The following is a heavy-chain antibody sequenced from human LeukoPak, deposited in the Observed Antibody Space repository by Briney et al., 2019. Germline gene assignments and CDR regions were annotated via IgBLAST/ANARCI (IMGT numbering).Heavy chain of an antibody. V-gene: IGHV1-2*05. D-gene: IGHD2-15*01. Sequence: ASVKVSCKASGYTFTAYYIHWVRQAPGQGLEWMGRINPNSGGTSYALKFQGRVTMTRDTSISTAYMELSRLRSDDTVVYYCAIAGGGSDAFDIWGQGTMVTVSS. CDR3: AIAGGGSDAFDI. CDR2: INPNSGGT. CDR1: GYTFTAYY. J-gene: IGHJ3*02.